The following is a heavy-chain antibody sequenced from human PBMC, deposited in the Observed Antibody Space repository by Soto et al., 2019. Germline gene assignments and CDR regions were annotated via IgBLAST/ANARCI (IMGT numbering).Heavy chain of an antibody. D-gene: IGHD3-9*01. CDR3: ANDILTGSPSGFQH. V-gene: IGHV4-39*01. J-gene: IGHJ1*01. CDR1: GGSISSSSYY. CDR2: IYYSGST. Sequence: PSETLSLTCTVSGGSISSSSYYWGWIRQPPGKGLEWIGSIYYSGSTYYNPSLKSRVTISVDTSKNQFSLKLSSVTAADTAVYYCANDILTGSPSGFQHWGQGTLVTVSS.